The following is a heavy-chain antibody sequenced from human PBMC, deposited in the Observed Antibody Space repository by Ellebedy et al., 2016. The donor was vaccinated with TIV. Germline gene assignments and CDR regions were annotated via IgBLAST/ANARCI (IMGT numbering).Heavy chain of an antibody. CDR1: GESISAYGSY. CDR3: AREARILGSSSDYFDS. D-gene: IGHD6-6*01. CDR2: TYYSGYS. V-gene: IGHV4-31*03. Sequence: MPSETLSLTCTVSGESISAYGSYWTWIRQPPGKALEWIGYTYYSGYSHYNPSLRSRVNISGDMSKSQFSLTLNSMTVADTAVYFCAREARILGSSSDYFDSWGQGTLVIVSS. J-gene: IGHJ4*02.